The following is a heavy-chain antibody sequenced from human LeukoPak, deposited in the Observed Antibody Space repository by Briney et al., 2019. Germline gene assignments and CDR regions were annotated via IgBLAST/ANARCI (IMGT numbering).Heavy chain of an antibody. V-gene: IGHV4-4*09. Sequence: SETLSLTCTVSGGSISSYYWSWIRQPPGKGLEWIGFIYTSGNTNYNPSLKSRVTISVETSKNQFSLKLSSVTAADTAVYYCASHICGGECSYNWFDPWGQGTLVTVSS. J-gene: IGHJ5*02. CDR2: IYTSGNT. CDR1: GGSISSYY. CDR3: ASHICGGECSYNWFDP. D-gene: IGHD2-21*01.